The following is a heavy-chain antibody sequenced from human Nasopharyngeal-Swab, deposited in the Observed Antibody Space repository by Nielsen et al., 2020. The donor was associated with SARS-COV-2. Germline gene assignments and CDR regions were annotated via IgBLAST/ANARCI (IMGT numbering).Heavy chain of an antibody. CDR2: FDPEDGET. Sequence: ASVKVSCKVSGYTLTELSMHWVRQAPGKGLEWMGWFDPEDGETIYAQKFQGRVTMTEDTSTDTAYMGLSSLRSEDTAVYYCATGVAVAGRTHFVDYWGQGTLVTVSS. J-gene: IGHJ4*02. CDR3: ATGVAVAGRTHFVDY. V-gene: IGHV1-24*01. CDR1: GYTLTELS. D-gene: IGHD6-19*01.